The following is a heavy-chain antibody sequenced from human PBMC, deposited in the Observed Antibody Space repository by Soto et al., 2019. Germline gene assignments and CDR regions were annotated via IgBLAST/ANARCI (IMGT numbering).Heavy chain of an antibody. J-gene: IGHJ3*02. CDR3: ATVSSSSPNAFDI. CDR1: GFTFSSYS. D-gene: IGHD6-6*01. Sequence: GGSLRLSCAASGFTFSSYSMNWVRQAPGKGLEWVSYISSSSSTIYYADSVKGTFTITRDNAKNSLYLQMNSLRAEATAVYYCATVSSSSPNAFDIWGQGTMVTVSS. CDR2: ISSSSSTI. V-gene: IGHV3-48*01.